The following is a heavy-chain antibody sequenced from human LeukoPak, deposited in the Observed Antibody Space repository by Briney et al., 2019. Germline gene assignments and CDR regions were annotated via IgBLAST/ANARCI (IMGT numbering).Heavy chain of an antibody. CDR1: GDSVSSNSAA. Sequence: SQTLSLTCAISGDSVSSNSAAWNWIRQSPSRGLEWLGRTYYRSKWYNDYAVSVKSRITINPDTSKNQFSLQLNSVTPEDTAVYYCARASPPVLRFLEWLLSEFSFDPWGQGTLVTVSS. CDR3: ARASPPVLRFLEWLLSEFSFDP. D-gene: IGHD3-3*01. J-gene: IGHJ5*02. V-gene: IGHV6-1*01. CDR2: TYYRSKWYN.